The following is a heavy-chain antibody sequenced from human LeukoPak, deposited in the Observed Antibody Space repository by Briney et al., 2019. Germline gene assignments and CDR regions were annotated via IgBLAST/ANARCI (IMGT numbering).Heavy chain of an antibody. CDR2: INHSGST. J-gene: IGHJ4*02. CDR1: GGSFISYY. D-gene: IGHD3-10*02. Sequence: SETLSLTCAVYGGSFISYYWSWIRQSPGKGLEWIGEINHSGSTNYNPSLESRVTISVDTSKKQFLLKLTSVTAADTAVYFCARRRVLMFNSIDYWGQGTLVTVSS. CDR3: ARRRVLMFNSIDY. V-gene: IGHV4-34*01.